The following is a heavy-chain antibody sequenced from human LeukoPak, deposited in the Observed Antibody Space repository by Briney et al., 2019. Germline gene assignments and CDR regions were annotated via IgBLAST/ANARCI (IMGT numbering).Heavy chain of an antibody. CDR1: GYTFTSYG. CDR2: ISAYNGNT. CDR3: ARDVGPYCSSTSCYTGGY. Sequence: GASVKVSCKASGYTFTSYGISWVRQAPGQGLEWMGWISAYNGNTNYAQKLQGRVTMTTDTSTSTAHMELRSLRSDDTAVYYCARDVGPYCSSTSCYTGGYWGQGTLVTVSS. J-gene: IGHJ4*02. D-gene: IGHD2-2*02. V-gene: IGHV1-18*01.